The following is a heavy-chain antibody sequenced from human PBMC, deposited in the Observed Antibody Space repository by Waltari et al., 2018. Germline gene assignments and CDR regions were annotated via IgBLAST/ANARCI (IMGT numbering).Heavy chain of an antibody. V-gene: IGHV3-64*07. CDR3: ATDFRKSSYS. Sequence: QLLQSGGGLVPPGGSMRLSCAASGPPFDSYTMHWVRQYPGKGLQYVSTINNNGGGTHYADSVKGRFSVSRDNSRNKVFLQMGGLRLEDTAVYYCATDFRKSSYSWGQGTLVIVSS. CDR2: INNNGGGT. J-gene: IGHJ4*02. D-gene: IGHD2-21*01. CDR1: GPPFDSYT.